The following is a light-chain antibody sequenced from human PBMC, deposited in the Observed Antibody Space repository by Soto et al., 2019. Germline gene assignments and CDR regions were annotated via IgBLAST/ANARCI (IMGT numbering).Light chain of an antibody. CDR3: HQYGSSLWT. CDR1: QSVRNTY. CDR2: GAS. V-gene: IGKV3-20*01. J-gene: IGKJ1*01. Sequence: EIVLTQSPGTLSLSPGERATLSCRVSQSVRNTYLAWYQQKPGQAPRLLIYGASSRATGIPDRFSGSGSGTDFTLTIGRLEPEDFAVYYCHQYGSSLWTFGQGTKVDIK.